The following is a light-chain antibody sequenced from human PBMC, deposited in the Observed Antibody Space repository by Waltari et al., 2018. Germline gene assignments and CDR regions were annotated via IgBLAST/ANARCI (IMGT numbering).Light chain of an antibody. CDR1: GSHTGAGSD. Sequence: QSVLTQPPSVSGAPGQRVTISCTGSGSHTGAGSDVTLYQQLPRAAPKLLIYGSSSRPLGVPDRFFGSTSGTSASLAITGLQAEDEADYYCQSYDTSLSVVFGGGTKLTVL. CDR3: QSYDTSLSVV. CDR2: GSS. J-gene: IGLJ3*02. V-gene: IGLV1-40*01.